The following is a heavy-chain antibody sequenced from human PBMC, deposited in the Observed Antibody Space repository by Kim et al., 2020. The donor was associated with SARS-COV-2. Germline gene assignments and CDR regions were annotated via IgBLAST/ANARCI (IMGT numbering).Heavy chain of an antibody. CDR1: GLTFSRYG. V-gene: IGHV3-23*01. CDR3: AKDGVVGYFGSGNYYSEYYGMDV. J-gene: IGHJ6*02. Sequence: GGSLRLSCAASGLTFSRYGMSWVRQAPGKGLEWVSAITYSGDSTYYADSVKGRFTISRDNSKNTLYLQMNSLTAEDTAVYYCAKDGVVGYFGSGNYYSEYYGMDVWGQGTTVTVSS. CDR2: ITYSGDST. D-gene: IGHD3-10*01.